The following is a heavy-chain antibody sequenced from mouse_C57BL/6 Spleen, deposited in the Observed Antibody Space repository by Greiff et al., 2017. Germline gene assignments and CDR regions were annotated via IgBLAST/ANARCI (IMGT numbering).Heavy chain of an antibody. CDR2: ISSGGDYI. CDR1: GFTFSSYA. J-gene: IGHJ2*01. CDR3: TREGYYGRGTLDY. V-gene: IGHV5-9-1*02. D-gene: IGHD1-1*01. Sequence: DVMLVESGEGLVKPGGSLKLSCAASGFTFSSYAMSWVRQTPEKRLEWVAYISSGGDYIYYADTVKGRFTISRDNARNTLYLQMSSLKSEDTAMYYCTREGYYGRGTLDYWGQGTTRTVSS.